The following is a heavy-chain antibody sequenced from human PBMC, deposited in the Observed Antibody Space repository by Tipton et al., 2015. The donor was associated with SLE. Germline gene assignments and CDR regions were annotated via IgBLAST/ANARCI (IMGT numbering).Heavy chain of an antibody. J-gene: IGHJ4*02. CDR2: IYNSGAT. D-gene: IGHD6-19*01. Sequence: LRLSCTVSGGSISSGSYYWGWIRQPPGKGLEWIGSIYNSGATYYNPSLKSRLIMSVDVSKNQFSLKLNSVTAADTAVYYCAKQGPSAWYDFSYFDNWGQGILVTVSS. V-gene: IGHV4-39*07. CDR1: GGSISSGSYY. CDR3: AKQGPSAWYDFSYFDN.